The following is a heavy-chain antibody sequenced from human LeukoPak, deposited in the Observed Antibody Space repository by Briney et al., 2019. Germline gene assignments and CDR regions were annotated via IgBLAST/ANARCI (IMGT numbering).Heavy chain of an antibody. J-gene: IGHJ4*02. V-gene: IGHV1-18*01. CDR1: GYTFTSYG. CDR3: ARGLCGGDCHRLYYFDY. D-gene: IGHD2-21*02. CDR2: ISAYNGNT. Sequence: ASVKVSCKASGYTFTSYGISWVRQAPGQGLEWMEWISAYNGNTNYAQKLQGRVTMTTDTSTSTAYMELRSLRSDDTAVYYCARGLCGGDCHRLYYFDYWGQGTLVTVSS.